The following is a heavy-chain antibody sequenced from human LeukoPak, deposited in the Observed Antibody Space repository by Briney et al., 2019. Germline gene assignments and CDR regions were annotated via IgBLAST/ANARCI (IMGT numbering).Heavy chain of an antibody. V-gene: IGHV6-1*01. Sequence: LSQTLSLTCALSGDSVSSSSAAWNWIRQSPSRGLEWLGRTYYRSKYYNDYAESVKSRITINPDTSKNRFSLQLNSVTPEDTAVYYCARGRFTIGGIDYWGQGTLVAVSS. J-gene: IGHJ4*02. CDR1: GDSVSSSSAA. D-gene: IGHD3-10*01. CDR3: ARGRFTIGGIDY. CDR2: TYYRSKYYN.